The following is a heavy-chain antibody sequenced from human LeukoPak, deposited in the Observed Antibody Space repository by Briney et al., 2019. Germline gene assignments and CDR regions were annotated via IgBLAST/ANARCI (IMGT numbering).Heavy chain of an antibody. Sequence: GGSLRLSCAASGFTFSDYYMSWIRQAPGKGLEWVSYISTSSSYIYYADSVKGRFTISRDNAKKSLYVQMNSLRAEDTAVYYCARGNLYYDSSGFDYWGQGTLVTVSS. CDR2: ISTSSSYI. V-gene: IGHV3-11*06. CDR1: GFTFSDYY. D-gene: IGHD3-22*01. CDR3: ARGNLYYDSSGFDY. J-gene: IGHJ4*02.